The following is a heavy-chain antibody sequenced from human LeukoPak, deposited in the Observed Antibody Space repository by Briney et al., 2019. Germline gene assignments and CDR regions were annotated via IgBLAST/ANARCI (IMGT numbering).Heavy chain of an antibody. CDR1: GFTFSSYA. V-gene: IGHV3-64D*09. D-gene: IGHD4-17*01. Sequence: PGGSLRLSCSASGFTFSSYALHWVRQAPGKGLEFVSGISSNGDVTYYTDSLKGRFTISRDNSKNTLYLQMSSLRAEDTAVYYCARATYMTTVTLDYWGQGTLVTVSS. CDR2: ISSNGDVT. CDR3: ARATYMTTVTLDY. J-gene: IGHJ4*02.